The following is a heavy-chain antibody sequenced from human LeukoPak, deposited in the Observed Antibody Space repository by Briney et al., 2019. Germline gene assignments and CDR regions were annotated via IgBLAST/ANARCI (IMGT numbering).Heavy chain of an antibody. D-gene: IGHD4-11*01. Sequence: SVKVSCKASGYTFTSYDINWVRQATGQGLEWMGRIIPIFGTANYAQKFQGRVTITTDESTSTAYMELSSLRSEDTAVYYCARAPTPSTNYYYYYMDVWGKGTTVTVSS. CDR2: IIPIFGTA. CDR3: ARAPTPSTNYYYYYMDV. V-gene: IGHV1-69*05. J-gene: IGHJ6*03. CDR1: GYTFTSYD.